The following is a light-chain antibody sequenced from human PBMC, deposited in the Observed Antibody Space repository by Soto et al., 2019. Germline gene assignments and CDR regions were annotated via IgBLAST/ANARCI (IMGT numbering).Light chain of an antibody. CDR1: SSNIGAGHA. CDR2: SNN. CDR3: SSYASSGGHNYV. J-gene: IGLJ1*01. V-gene: IGLV1-40*01. Sequence: QSVLTQPPSVSGAPGQRVTISCTGSSSNIGAGHAVHWYQQLPGTAPKLLIHSNNNRPSGVPDRFSGSKSGTSASLAIAGLQADDEAVYYCSSYASSGGHNYVFATGTKVTVL.